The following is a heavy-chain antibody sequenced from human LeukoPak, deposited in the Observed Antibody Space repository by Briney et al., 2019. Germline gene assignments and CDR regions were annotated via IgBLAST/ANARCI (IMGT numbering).Heavy chain of an antibody. V-gene: IGHV4-59*08. CDR2: IYYSGST. J-gene: IGHJ6*02. CDR1: GGSISSYY. D-gene: IGHD3-3*01. CDR3: ARTPKPYYDFWSGYHTYYYYGMDV. Sequence: SETLSLTCTVFGGSISSYYWSWIRQPPGKGLEWIGYIYYSGSTNYNPSLKSRVTISVDTSKNQFSLKLSSVTAADTAVYYCARTPKPYYDFWSGYHTYYYYGMDVWGQGTTVTVSS.